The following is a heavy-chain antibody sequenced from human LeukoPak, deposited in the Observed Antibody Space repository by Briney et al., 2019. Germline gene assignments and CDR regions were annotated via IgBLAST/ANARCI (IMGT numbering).Heavy chain of an antibody. CDR1: GGSISSYY. D-gene: IGHD2-8*02. Sequence: SETLSLTCTVSGGSISSYYWSWIRRPPGKGLEWIGYIYYSGSTNYNPSLKSRVTISVDTSKNQFSLKLSSVTAADTAVYYCARIPYWSHYFDYWGQGTLVTVSS. V-gene: IGHV4-59*01. J-gene: IGHJ4*02. CDR3: ARIPYWSHYFDY. CDR2: IYYSGST.